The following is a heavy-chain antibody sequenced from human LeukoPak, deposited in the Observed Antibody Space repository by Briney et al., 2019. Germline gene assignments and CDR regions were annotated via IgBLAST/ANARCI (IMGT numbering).Heavy chain of an antibody. CDR1: DVSISSHY. J-gene: IGHJ4*02. CDR3: ARGPLYYYENSGYPTN. V-gene: IGHV4-59*11. D-gene: IGHD3-22*01. Sequence: SETLSLTCTVSDVSISSHYWSWIRQPPGKGLEWMGYIYYNGSTNYNPSLKSRVTISVDTSKNQFSLRLSSVTAADTAVYYCARGPLYYYENSGYPTNWGQGTLVTVSS. CDR2: IYYNGST.